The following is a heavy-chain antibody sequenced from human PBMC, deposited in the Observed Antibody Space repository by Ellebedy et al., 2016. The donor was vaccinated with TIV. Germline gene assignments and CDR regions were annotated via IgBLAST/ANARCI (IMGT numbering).Heavy chain of an antibody. D-gene: IGHD3-22*01. J-gene: IGHJ4*02. CDR3: AKGRGGGSDTSAPRYYFDY. V-gene: IGHV3-23*01. CDR1: GFTFSGYA. Sequence: PGGSLRLSCAASGFTFSGYAMSWVRQAPGKGLEWVSTISHTGTRTYYTNSVEGRFIISRDISKRALYLQMNSLRAEDTAVYYCAKGRGGGSDTSAPRYYFDYWGLGTLVTVSS. CDR2: ISHTGTRT.